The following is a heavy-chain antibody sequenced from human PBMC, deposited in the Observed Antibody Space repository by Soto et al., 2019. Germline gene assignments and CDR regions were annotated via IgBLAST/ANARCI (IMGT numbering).Heavy chain of an antibody. CDR3: ARNASGGFAS. Sequence: QVQLVQSGAQVKKPGASVKVSCKASGYTFSSSSISWVRQAPGQGLECMGWISVYNGNTNYAQTLQGRVTMSTDTSTGTAYMELRSLRSDDTAVYYCARNASGGFASWGQGTLVTVSS. CDR2: ISVYNGNT. CDR1: GYTFSSSS. J-gene: IGHJ4*02. D-gene: IGHD3-16*01. V-gene: IGHV1-18*01.